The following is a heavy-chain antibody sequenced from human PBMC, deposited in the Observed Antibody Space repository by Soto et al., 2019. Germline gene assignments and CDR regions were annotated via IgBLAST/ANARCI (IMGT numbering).Heavy chain of an antibody. J-gene: IGHJ5*02. CDR2: IIPIFGTA. V-gene: IGHV1-69*13. CDR3: ARYSGWYSYNWFDP. D-gene: IGHD6-19*01. Sequence: GASLNVSCKASGGTFSSYAISWVRQAPGQGLEWMGGIIPIFGTANYAQKFQGRVTITADESTSTAYMELSSLRGEDTAMYYCARYSGWYSYNWFDPWGQGTLVTVSS. CDR1: GGTFSSYA.